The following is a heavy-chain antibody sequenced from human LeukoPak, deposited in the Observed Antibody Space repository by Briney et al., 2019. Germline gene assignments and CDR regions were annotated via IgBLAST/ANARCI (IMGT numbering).Heavy chain of an antibody. Sequence: SETLSLTCTVSGGSISSSSYYWGWIRQPPGKGLEWIGSIYYSGSTYYNPSLKSRVTISVDTSKNQFSLKLSSVTAADTAVYYCARDTRVHYYDSSGPVDYWGQGTLVTVSS. CDR2: IYYSGST. CDR3: ARDTRVHYYDSSGPVDY. V-gene: IGHV4-39*07. CDR1: GGSISSSSYY. J-gene: IGHJ4*02. D-gene: IGHD3-22*01.